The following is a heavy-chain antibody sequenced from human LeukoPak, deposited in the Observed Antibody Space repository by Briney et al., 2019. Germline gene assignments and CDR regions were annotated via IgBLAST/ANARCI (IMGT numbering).Heavy chain of an antibody. CDR1: GFIFSNNY. CDR3: AKDVVGAEGSFEM. V-gene: IGHV3-53*01. D-gene: IGHD1-26*01. CDR2: IYRDGST. J-gene: IGHJ3*02. Sequence: GGSLRLSCAASGFIFSNNYMNWVRQAPGKGLEWVSIIYRDGSTHYSDSVQGRFTVSRDNSQNTLYLQMHSLRTEDTAIYYCAKDVVGAEGSFEMWGQGTMVTVSS.